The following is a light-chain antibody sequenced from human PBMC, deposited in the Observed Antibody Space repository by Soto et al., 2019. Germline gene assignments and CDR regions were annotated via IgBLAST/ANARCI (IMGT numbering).Light chain of an antibody. CDR1: QGISNE. J-gene: IGKJ1*01. V-gene: IGKV1-17*01. CDR2: AVS. CDR3: LQHNSYPWT. Sequence: DIQMTQSPASLPASVGDRVTITCRASQGISNELAWYQQKPGKAPKRLIYAVSSLQTGVPSRFSGSGSGTEFTLTISILQPEDFATYYCLQHNSYPWTFGQGTKLEIK.